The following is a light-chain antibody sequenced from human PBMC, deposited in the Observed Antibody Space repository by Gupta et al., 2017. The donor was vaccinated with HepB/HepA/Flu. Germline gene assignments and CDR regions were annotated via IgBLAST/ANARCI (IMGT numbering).Light chain of an antibody. CDR1: SSNIGAGYD. J-gene: IGLJ3*02. CDR3: QSFDRRLKGWV. Sequence: QSVLTQPPSVSGAPGQRVTISSTGSSSNIGAGYDVHWYQQFAGTVPKLLIYVNNNRPSGVPDRFSGSKSGTSASLAITGLQADDEADYYCQSFDRRLKGWVFGGGTKLTVL. V-gene: IGLV1-40*01. CDR2: VNN.